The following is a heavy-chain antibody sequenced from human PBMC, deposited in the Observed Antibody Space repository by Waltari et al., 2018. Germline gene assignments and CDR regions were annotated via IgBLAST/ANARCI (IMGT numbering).Heavy chain of an antibody. V-gene: IGHV4-31*03. CDR2: IYYSGST. D-gene: IGHD3-22*01. J-gene: IGHJ4*02. CDR1: GGSISRGGYS. CDR3: AREPARYYDSSGYPEATY. Sequence: QVQLQESGPGLVKPSQTLSLTCTVSGGSISRGGYSWSWIRQHPGKGLEWIGYIYYSGSTYYNPSLKSRVTISVDTSKNQFSLKLSSVTAADTAVYYCAREPARYYDSSGYPEATYWGQGTLVTVSS.